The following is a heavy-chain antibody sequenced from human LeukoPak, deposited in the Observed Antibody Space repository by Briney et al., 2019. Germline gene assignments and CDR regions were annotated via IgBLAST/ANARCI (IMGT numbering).Heavy chain of an antibody. CDR2: IWYDGTNK. D-gene: IGHD3-22*01. J-gene: IGHJ4*02. CDR3: ARAAYDNSGYLTL. Sequence: PGGSLRLSCVASGFTFSSYGMHWVRQAPGKGLEWVAVIWYDGTNKYYADSVKGRFTISRDSSKNTLYLQMNSLRAEDTAVYYCARAAYDNSGYLTLWGRGTLVTVSS. V-gene: IGHV3-33*01. CDR1: GFTFSSYG.